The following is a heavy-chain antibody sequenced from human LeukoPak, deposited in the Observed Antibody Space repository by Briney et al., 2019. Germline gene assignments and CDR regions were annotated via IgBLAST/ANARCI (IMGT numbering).Heavy chain of an antibody. Sequence: GGSLRLSCAASGFTFSTYAMNWVRLAPGKGLEWVSSISDSGFNTYYADSVKGRFTVSRDNSKNTLFLQMNSLIADDTAVYYCARPPRNPLLCAFDYWGLGTLVTVSS. V-gene: IGHV3-23*01. CDR2: ISDSGFNT. CDR3: ARPPRNPLLCAFDY. D-gene: IGHD2-2*01. CDR1: GFTFSTYA. J-gene: IGHJ4*02.